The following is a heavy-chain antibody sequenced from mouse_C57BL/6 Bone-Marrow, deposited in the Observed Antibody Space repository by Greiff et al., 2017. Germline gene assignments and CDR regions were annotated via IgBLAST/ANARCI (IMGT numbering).Heavy chain of an antibody. V-gene: IGHV1-15*01. CDR1: GYTFTDYE. J-gene: IGHJ4*01. Sequence: QVHVKQSGAELVRPGASVTLSCKASGYTFTDYEMHWVKQTPVHGLEWIGAIDPETGGPAYNQKFKGKAILTADKSSSTAYMELRSLTSEDSAVYYCSRAIDYWGQGTSVTVSS. CDR2: IDPETGGP. CDR3: SRAIDY.